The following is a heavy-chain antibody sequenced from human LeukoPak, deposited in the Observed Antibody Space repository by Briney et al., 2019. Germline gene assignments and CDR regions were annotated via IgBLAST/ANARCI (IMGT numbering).Heavy chain of an antibody. V-gene: IGHV4-39*01. Sequence: TFSSYAMSWVRRAPGKGLEWIGSIYYSGSTYYNPSLKSRVTISVDTSKNQFSLKLNSVTATDTAVYYCARHYGPWGQGTLVTVSS. D-gene: IGHD3-10*01. CDR1: TFSSYA. J-gene: IGHJ4*02. CDR2: IYYSGST. CDR3: ARHYGP.